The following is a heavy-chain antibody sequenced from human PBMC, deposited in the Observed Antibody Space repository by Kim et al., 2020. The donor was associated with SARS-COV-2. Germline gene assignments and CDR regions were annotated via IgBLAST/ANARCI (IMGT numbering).Heavy chain of an antibody. V-gene: IGHV1-2*02. CDR3: ARVTFWSGYYPFDY. Sequence: AQKLQGRVTMTRDTSISTAYMELSRLRSDDTAVYYCARVTFWSGYYPFDYWGQGTLVTVSS. D-gene: IGHD3-3*01. J-gene: IGHJ4*02.